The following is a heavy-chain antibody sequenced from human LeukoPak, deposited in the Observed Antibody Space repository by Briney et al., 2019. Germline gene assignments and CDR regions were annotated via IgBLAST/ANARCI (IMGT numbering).Heavy chain of an antibody. J-gene: IGHJ4*02. CDR1: GSTVSSNY. CDR2: IYSGGST. Sequence: GGSLRLSCAASGSTVSSNYMSWVRQAPGKGLEWVSVIYSGGSTYYADSVKGRFTISRDNSKNTLYLQMNSLRAEDTAVYYCAKDPRRRKEVGVFEYWGQGTLVTVSS. V-gene: IGHV3-66*01. D-gene: IGHD1-26*01. CDR3: AKDPRRRKEVGVFEY.